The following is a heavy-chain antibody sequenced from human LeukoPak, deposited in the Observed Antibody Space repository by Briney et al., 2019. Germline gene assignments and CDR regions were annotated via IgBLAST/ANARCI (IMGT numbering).Heavy chain of an antibody. CDR2: ISASGSTL. CDR3: ARYSGYADY. J-gene: IGHJ4*02. V-gene: IGHV3-11*01. CDR1: GFTFSDSY. D-gene: IGHD5-12*01. Sequence: GGSLRLSCAVSGFTFSDSYLTWIRQAPGKGLEWVSYISASGSTLYYADSVKGRFTISRDNSKDTLYLQMNSLRAEDTAVYYCARYSGYADYWGQGTLVTVSS.